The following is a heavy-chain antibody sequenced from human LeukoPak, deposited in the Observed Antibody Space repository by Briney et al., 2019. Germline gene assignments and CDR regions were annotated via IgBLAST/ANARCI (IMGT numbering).Heavy chain of an antibody. Sequence: ASVKVSCKASGYTFTGYYIHWVRQAPGQGLEWMGWMNPKSGGTKYAQKFQDRVTMTRDTSISTAYMELSRLRSDDAAVYYCARAEGTITMVRGVIKSGWFDPWGQGTLVTVSS. CDR3: ARAEGTITMVRGVIKSGWFDP. D-gene: IGHD3-10*01. CDR2: MNPKSGGT. J-gene: IGHJ5*02. V-gene: IGHV1-2*02. CDR1: GYTFTGYY.